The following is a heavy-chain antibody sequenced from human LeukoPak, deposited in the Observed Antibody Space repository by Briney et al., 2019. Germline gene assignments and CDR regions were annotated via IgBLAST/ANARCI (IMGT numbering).Heavy chain of an antibody. J-gene: IGHJ4*02. D-gene: IGHD2/OR15-2a*01. CDR1: GFSFSDAW. V-gene: IGHV3-15*01. CDR3: TTVSHFYL. Sequence: GGSLRLSCATSGFSFSDAWLSWVRQAPGKGLEWVGRIKYDGTTDYAAPVKGRFTISRDVSKATLCLQMNSLKTEDTAIYYCTTVSHFYLGGQGTLVTVSS. CDR2: IKYDGTT.